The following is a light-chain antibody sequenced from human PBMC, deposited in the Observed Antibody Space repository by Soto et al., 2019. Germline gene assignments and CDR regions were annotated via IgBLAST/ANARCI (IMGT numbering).Light chain of an antibody. CDR2: KAS. CDR3: QHYNSYSIT. CDR1: QSISSW. Sequence: DIPMTQSPSTLSASVGDRVTITCRASQSISSWLAWYQQKPGKAPKLLIYKASSLESGVPSRLSGSGSGTEFTLTISSLQPDDFATYYCQHYNSYSITFGQGTRLEIK. J-gene: IGKJ5*01. V-gene: IGKV1-5*03.